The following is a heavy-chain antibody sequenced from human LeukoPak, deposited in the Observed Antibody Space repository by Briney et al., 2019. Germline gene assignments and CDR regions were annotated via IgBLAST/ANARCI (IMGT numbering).Heavy chain of an antibody. CDR1: GFTFSTYI. CDR3: ARERMDTAIGGGDY. Sequence: GGSLRLSCAASGFTFSTYIMNWVRQTPGKGLEWVSSISSSSSYIYYADSVKGRFTISRDNAKNSLYLQMNSLRAEDTAVYYCARERMDTAIGGGDYWGQGTLVTVSS. CDR2: ISSSSSYI. J-gene: IGHJ4*02. D-gene: IGHD5-18*01. V-gene: IGHV3-21*01.